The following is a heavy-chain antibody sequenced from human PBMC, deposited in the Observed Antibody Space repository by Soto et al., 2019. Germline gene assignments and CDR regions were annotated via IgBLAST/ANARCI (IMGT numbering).Heavy chain of an antibody. CDR2: IYYSGST. CDR1: GGSISSYY. J-gene: IGHJ6*02. D-gene: IGHD3-3*01. CDR3: ARIFGVVTDYYYYYGMDV. V-gene: IGHV4-59*01. Sequence: PSETLSLTCTVSGGSISSYYWSRIRQPPGKGLEWIGYIYYSGSTNYNPSLKSRVTISVDTSKNQFSLKLSSVTAADTAVYYCARIFGVVTDYYYYYGMDVWGQGTTVTVSS.